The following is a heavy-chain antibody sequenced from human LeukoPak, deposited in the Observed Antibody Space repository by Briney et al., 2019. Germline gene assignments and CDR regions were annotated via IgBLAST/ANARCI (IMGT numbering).Heavy chain of an antibody. CDR3: TTGFYDFWSGYLHDAFDI. J-gene: IGHJ3*02. Sequence: GGSLRLSCAASGFTFSNAWMSWVRQAPRKGLEWVGRIKSKTDGGTTDYAAPVRGRFTISRDDSKNTLYLQMNSLKTEDTAVYYCTTGFYDFWSGYLHDAFDIWGQGTMVTVSS. V-gene: IGHV3-15*01. CDR1: GFTFSNAW. D-gene: IGHD3-3*01. CDR2: IKSKTDGGTT.